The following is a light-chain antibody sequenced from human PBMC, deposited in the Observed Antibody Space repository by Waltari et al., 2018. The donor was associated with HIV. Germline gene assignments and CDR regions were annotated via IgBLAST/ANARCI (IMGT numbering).Light chain of an antibody. CDR3: TSYAGNGEYV. CDR2: EGS. CDR1: SSDVGGYDY. Sequence: QSALTQPPSASGSPGQSVTISCTGTSSDVGGYDYVSWYQHHPGKVPRLIMYEGSKRPSGVPDRFSGFKSGNTASLTVSGLQAEDEADYYCTSYAGNGEYVFGTGTKVTVL. V-gene: IGLV2-8*01. J-gene: IGLJ1*01.